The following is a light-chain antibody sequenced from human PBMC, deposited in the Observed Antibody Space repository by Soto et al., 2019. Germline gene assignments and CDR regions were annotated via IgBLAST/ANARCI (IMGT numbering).Light chain of an antibody. V-gene: IGLV1-44*01. J-gene: IGLJ2*01. CDR1: SSNIGTNT. CDR3: AAWDDSLNGVV. CDR2: RNH. Sequence: QSVLTQPASTSETPGQRVTISCSGSSSNIGTNTVNWYQQLPGTAPKLLIYRNHQRPSRVPDRFSGSKSGTSASLAISGLQPEDEADYYCAAWDDSLNGVVFGGGTKVTVL.